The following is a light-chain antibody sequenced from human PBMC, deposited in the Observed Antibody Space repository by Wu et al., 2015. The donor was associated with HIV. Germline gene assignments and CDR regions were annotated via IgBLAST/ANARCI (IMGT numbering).Light chain of an antibody. V-gene: IGKV1-39*01. CDR3: QQLSTYPRT. J-gene: IGKJ5*01. Sequence: DIQMTQSLSSLSASVGDRVTITCRASQNIDRFLNWYQHKPGKAPKLLIYATSSLQGGVPSRFSGSGSETDFTLTISSLQPEDFATYYCQQLSTYPRTFGQGTRLEIK. CDR2: ATS. CDR1: QNIDRF.